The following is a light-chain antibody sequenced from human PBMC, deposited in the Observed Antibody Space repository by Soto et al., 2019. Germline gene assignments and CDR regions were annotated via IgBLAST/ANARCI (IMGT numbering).Light chain of an antibody. J-gene: IGLJ2*01. CDR3: SSYAGSNKFVL. CDR2: DVN. Sequence: QSALTQPASVSGSPGQSITISCTGTISDVGGYNYVSWYQQHPGKAPKLMIYDVNKRPSGVPDRFSGSKSGNTASLTVSGLQAEDEADYYCSSYAGSNKFVLFGGGTKVTVL. V-gene: IGLV2-8*01. CDR1: ISDVGGYNY.